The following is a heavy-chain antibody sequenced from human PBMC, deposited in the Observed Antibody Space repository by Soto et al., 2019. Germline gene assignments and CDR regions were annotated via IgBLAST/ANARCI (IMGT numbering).Heavy chain of an antibody. CDR2: ISAYNGNT. D-gene: IGHD1-26*01. CDR1: GYTFTSYG. CDR3: ASSGSHYPRGVNWFDP. V-gene: IGHV1-18*01. Sequence: ASVKVSCKASGYTFTSYGISWVRQAPGQGLEWMGWISAYNGNTNYAQKLQGRVTMTTDTSTSTAYMELRSLRSDDTAVYYCASSGSHYPRGVNWFDPWGQGTLVTVSS. J-gene: IGHJ5*02.